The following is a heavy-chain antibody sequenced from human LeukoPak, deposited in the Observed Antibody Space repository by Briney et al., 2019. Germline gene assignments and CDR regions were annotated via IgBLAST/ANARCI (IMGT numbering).Heavy chain of an antibody. V-gene: IGHV1-69*13. J-gene: IGHJ5*02. CDR2: IIPIFGTA. CDR3: ARDRHPRTYCSGVSCYFNWFDP. D-gene: IGHD2-15*01. CDR1: GGTFSSYA. Sequence: SVKVSCKASGGTFSSYAISWVRQAPGQGLEWMGGIIPIFGTANYAQKFQGRVTITADESTSTAYMELSSLRSEDTAVYYCARDRHPRTYCSGVSCYFNWFDPWGQGTLVTASS.